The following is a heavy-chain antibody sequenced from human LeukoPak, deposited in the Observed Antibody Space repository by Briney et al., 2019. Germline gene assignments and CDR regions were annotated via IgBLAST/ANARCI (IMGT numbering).Heavy chain of an antibody. Sequence: PGGSLRLSCAASGFTVSSNYMGWIRQAPGKGLEWVSYITRTSSYTKYADSVKGRFTISRDNAKKSLTLQMNSLRAEDTAVYYCARVEYSYGPNFDYWGQGTLVTVSS. V-gene: IGHV3-11*06. CDR1: GFTVSSNY. D-gene: IGHD5-18*01. CDR2: ITRTSSYT. CDR3: ARVEYSYGPNFDY. J-gene: IGHJ4*02.